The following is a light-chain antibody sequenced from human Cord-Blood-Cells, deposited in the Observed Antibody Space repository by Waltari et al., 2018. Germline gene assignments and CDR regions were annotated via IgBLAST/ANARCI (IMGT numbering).Light chain of an antibody. V-gene: IGKV1-5*01. CDR2: DAS. J-gene: IGKJ4*01. Sequence: DIQMTQSPSTLSASVGDRVTITCRASQSISSWLAWYPQKPGKAPKPLIYDASSLESGVPSRCCGSGSGTEFTLTISSLQPDDFSTYYCQQSTFGGGTKVEIK. CDR3: QQST. CDR1: QSISSW.